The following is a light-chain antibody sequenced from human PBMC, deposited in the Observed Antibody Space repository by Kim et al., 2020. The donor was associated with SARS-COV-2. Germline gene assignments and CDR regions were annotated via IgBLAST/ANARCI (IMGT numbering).Light chain of an antibody. V-gene: IGLV3-1*01. CDR2: QDS. CDR3: QAWDSSTANVV. J-gene: IGLJ2*01. Sequence: PGQTASITCSGDKLGDKFACWYQQKPGQSPVLVIYQDSKRPSGIPERFSGSNSGNTATLTISGTQAMDEADYYCQAWDSSTANVVFGGGTQLTVL. CDR1: KLGDKF.